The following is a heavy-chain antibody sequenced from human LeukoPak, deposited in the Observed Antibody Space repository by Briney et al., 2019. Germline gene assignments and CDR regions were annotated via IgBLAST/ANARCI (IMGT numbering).Heavy chain of an antibody. CDR2: ISSSSGYI. V-gene: IGHV3-21*01. Sequence: GGSLRLSCAASGFSFSSDRFNWVRQAPGKGLEWVSSISSSSGYIYYADSVKGRFTISRDNAKNSLYLQMNSLRAEDTAVYYCAELGITMIGGVWGKGTTVTISS. J-gene: IGHJ6*04. D-gene: IGHD3-10*02. CDR1: GFSFSSDR. CDR3: AELGITMIGGV.